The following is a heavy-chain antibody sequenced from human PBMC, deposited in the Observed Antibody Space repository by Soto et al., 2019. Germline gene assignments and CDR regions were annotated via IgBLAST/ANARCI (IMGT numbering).Heavy chain of an antibody. CDR3: ARDIPGSGWYDS. J-gene: IGHJ5*01. Sequence: QVQLVQSGAEVKKPGASVKVSCKASGYTFTNYAIHRVRQAPGQRLEWMGWINTGKGNTEYSQQFQGRVTIARDTSASTAYMELSSLRFEDTAVYYCARDIPGSGWYDSWGQGTLVTVSS. V-gene: IGHV1-3*04. CDR1: GYTFTNYA. D-gene: IGHD2-15*01. CDR2: INTGKGNT.